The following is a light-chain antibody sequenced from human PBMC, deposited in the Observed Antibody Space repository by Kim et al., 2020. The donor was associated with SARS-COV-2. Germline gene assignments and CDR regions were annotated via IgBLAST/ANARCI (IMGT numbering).Light chain of an antibody. CDR3: QQYNNFRT. Sequence: SVSPGETATLSCRASQSVGSNLVWYQQKPGQAPRLLIYDASTRATGIPARFSGSGSGTEFTLTISSLQSEDFAVYYCQQYNNFRTFGQGTKVDIK. V-gene: IGKV3-15*01. J-gene: IGKJ1*01. CDR2: DAS. CDR1: QSVGSN.